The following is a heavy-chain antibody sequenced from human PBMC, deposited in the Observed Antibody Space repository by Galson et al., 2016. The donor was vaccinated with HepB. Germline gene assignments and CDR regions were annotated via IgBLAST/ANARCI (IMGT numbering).Heavy chain of an antibody. V-gene: IGHV3-53*01. D-gene: IGHD3-10*01. J-gene: IGHJ4*02. CDR3: ANQNYNSGADY. Sequence: SLRLSCAGSGFNVSRNYLTWVRQAPGKGLEWVSLIYSGGDTYYADSVKGRFTLFRDNPKNTLFLQMNSLRAEDTAMYYCANQNYNSGADYWGQGTLVTVSS. CDR2: IYSGGDT. CDR1: GFNVSRNY.